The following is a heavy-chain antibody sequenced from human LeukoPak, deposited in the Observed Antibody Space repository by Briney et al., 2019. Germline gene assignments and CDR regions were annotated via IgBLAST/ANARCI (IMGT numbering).Heavy chain of an antibody. CDR1: GSTFSSYS. V-gene: IGHV3-48*04. CDR3: ARELLGAAYDY. D-gene: IGHD1-26*01. CDR2: ISSSSTI. J-gene: IGHJ4*02. Sequence: GGSLRLSCAASGSTFSSYSMNWVRQAPGKGLEWVSYISSSSTIYYADSVKGRFTISRDNAKNSLYLQMNSLRAEDTAVYYCARELLGAAYDYWGQGTLVTVSS.